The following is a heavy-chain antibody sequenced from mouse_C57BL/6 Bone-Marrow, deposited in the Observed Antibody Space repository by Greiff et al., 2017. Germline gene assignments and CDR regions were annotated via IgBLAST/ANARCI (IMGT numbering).Heavy chain of an antibody. Sequence: QVQLKESEAELARPGASVKLSCKASGYTFTSYGISWVKQRTGQGLEWIGEIYPRSGNTYYNEKFKGKATLTADKSASTAYMELRSLRSEDSAVYFCARVGYCWFGYWGRGTLVTVSA. V-gene: IGHV1-81*01. CDR1: GYTFTSYG. CDR2: IYPRSGNT. J-gene: IGHJ3*01. CDR3: ARVGYCWFGY. D-gene: IGHD2-3*01.